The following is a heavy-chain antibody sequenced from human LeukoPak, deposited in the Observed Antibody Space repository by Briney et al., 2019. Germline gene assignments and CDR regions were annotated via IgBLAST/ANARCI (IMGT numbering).Heavy chain of an antibody. CDR3: TGNYYGSGSYADFDY. V-gene: IGHV1-46*01. CDR2: TNPSGGST. D-gene: IGHD3-10*01. Sequence: ASVKVSCKASGGTFSSYAISWVRQAPGQGLEWMGLTNPSGGSTSYAQNFQGRVTMTRDTSTSTVYMELSSLRSEDTAVYYCTGNYYGSGSYADFDYWGQGTLVTVSS. CDR1: GGTFSSYA. J-gene: IGHJ4*02.